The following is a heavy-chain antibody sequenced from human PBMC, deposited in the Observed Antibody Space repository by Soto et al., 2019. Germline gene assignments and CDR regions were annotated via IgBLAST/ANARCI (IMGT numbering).Heavy chain of an antibody. CDR2: ISAYNGNT. V-gene: IGHV1-18*01. J-gene: IGHJ6*03. Sequence: SVKVSCKASGYTFTSYGISWVRQAPGQGLEWMGWISAYNGNTNYAQKLQGRVTMTTDTSTSTAYMELRSLRSDDTAVYYCARDLSPDIVVVPAAPSDYYYYYMDVWGKGTTVTVS. CDR1: GYTFTSYG. D-gene: IGHD2-2*01. CDR3: ARDLSPDIVVVPAAPSDYYYYYMDV.